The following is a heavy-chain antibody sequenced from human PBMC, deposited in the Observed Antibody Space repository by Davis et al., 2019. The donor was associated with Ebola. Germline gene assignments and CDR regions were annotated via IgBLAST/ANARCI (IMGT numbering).Heavy chain of an antibody. CDR1: GFRFSDYY. V-gene: IGHV3-11*01. CDR2: ISDTGRTI. D-gene: IGHD3-9*01. Sequence: PGGSLRLSCAASGFRFSDYYMTWIRQAPGKGLECISYISDTGRTIYYADSVKGRFTISRDNAKNSLYLQMNNLRADDTAVYYCATELTGNAFDVWGRGTMVTVSS. CDR3: ATELTGNAFDV. J-gene: IGHJ3*01.